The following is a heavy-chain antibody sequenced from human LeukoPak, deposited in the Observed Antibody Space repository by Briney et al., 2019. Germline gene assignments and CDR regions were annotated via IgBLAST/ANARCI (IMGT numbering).Heavy chain of an antibody. CDR3: ARVGYDSSGRHRYAFDI. J-gene: IGHJ3*02. D-gene: IGHD3-22*01. CDR2: INPNNGNT. V-gene: IGHV1-18*01. CDR1: GHTFTRYG. Sequence: GASVKVSCKASGHTFTRYGISWVRQAPGQGLEWMGWINPNNGNTNYVQKLQGRVTMTTDTSTSTAYMELRSLRSDDTAVYYCARVGYDSSGRHRYAFDIWGQGTMVTVSS.